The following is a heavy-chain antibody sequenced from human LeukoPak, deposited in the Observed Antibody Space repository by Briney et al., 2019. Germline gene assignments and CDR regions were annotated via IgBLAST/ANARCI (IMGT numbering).Heavy chain of an antibody. D-gene: IGHD2-8*02. V-gene: IGHV3-23*01. CDR3: ATDAGGSPDYYYYYGMDV. CDR1: GFTFSSYA. CDR2: ISGSGGST. J-gene: IGHJ6*02. Sequence: GSLRLSCAASGFTFSSYAMSWVRQAPGKGLEWVSAISGSGGSTYYADSVKGRFTISRDNSKNTLYLQMNSLRAEDTAVYYCATDAGGSPDYYYYYGMDVWGQGTTVTVSS.